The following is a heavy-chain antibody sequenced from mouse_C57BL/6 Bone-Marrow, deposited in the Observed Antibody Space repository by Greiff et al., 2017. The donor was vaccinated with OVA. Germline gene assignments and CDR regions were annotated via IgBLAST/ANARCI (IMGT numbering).Heavy chain of an antibody. CDR1: GFSLTSYG. J-gene: IGHJ4*01. CDR2: IWRGGST. CDR3: AKNHYYGSSYGYAMDY. D-gene: IGHD1-1*01. Sequence: QVQLQQSGPGLVQPSQSLSITCTVSGFSLTSYGVHWVRQSPGKGLEWLGVIWRGGSTDYNAAFMSRLSITKDNSKSQVFFKMNSLQADDTAIYYCAKNHYYGSSYGYAMDYWGQGTSVTVSS. V-gene: IGHV2-5*01.